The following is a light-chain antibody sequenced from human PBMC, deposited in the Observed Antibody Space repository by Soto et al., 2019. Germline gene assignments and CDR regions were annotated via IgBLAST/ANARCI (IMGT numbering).Light chain of an antibody. CDR1: KLGHKY. CDR3: QAWDSSTVV. Sequence: SYELTQPPSVSVSPGQTASITCSGDKLGHKYACWYQQKPGQSPVLVIYQDKKRPSGIPERFSGSNSGNTATLTISGTQAMDEADYYCQAWDSSTVVFGGGTKVTVL. J-gene: IGLJ2*01. CDR2: QDK. V-gene: IGLV3-1*01.